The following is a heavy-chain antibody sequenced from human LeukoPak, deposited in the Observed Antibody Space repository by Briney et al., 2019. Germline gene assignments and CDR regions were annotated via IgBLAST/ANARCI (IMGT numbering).Heavy chain of an antibody. CDR2: INHSGST. D-gene: IGHD4-17*01. CDR3: ARDVHYAGDY. J-gene: IGHJ4*02. CDR1: GGSISSSSYY. Sequence: SETLSLTCTVPGGSISSSSYYWGWIRQPPGKELEWIGEINHSGSTNYNPSLKSRVTISVDTSKNQFSLKLSSVTAADTAVYYCARDVHYAGDYWGQGTLVTVSS. V-gene: IGHV4-39*07.